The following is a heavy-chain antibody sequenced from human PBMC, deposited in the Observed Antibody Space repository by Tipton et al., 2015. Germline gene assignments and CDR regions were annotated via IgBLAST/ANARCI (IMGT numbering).Heavy chain of an antibody. D-gene: IGHD4-23*01. Sequence: TLSLTCAVYGGSFSDYYWTWVRQSPGKGLEWIGEINYSATTHYNPSLKSRVTISVDTSKTQFSLKMSSVTASDTAVYYCARARGRHGGLFDSWGQGILVTVSS. J-gene: IGHJ4*02. CDR3: ARARGRHGGLFDS. CDR2: INYSATT. CDR1: GGSFSDYY. V-gene: IGHV4-34*01.